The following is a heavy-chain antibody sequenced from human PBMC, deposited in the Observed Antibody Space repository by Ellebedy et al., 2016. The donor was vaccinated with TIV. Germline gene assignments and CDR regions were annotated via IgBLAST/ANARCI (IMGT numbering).Heavy chain of an antibody. D-gene: IGHD4-17*01. J-gene: IGHJ4*02. CDR1: GGSFSGYY. Sequence: SETLSLXXAVYGGSFSGYYWSWIRQPPGKGLEWIGEINHSGSTNYNPSLKSRVTISVDTSKNQFSLKLSSVTAADTAVYYCASWPRYGDLNNCFDYWGQGTLVTVSS. CDR2: INHSGST. V-gene: IGHV4-34*01. CDR3: ASWPRYGDLNNCFDY.